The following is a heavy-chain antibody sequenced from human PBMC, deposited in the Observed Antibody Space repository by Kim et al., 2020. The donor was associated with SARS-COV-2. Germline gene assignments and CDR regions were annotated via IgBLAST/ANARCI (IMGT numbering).Heavy chain of an antibody. CDR2: ISSGSSNI. Sequence: GGSLRLSCVASGFTISNYIMNWVRQAPGKGLEWVSSISSGSSNIKYADSVKGRFTISRDNAKNSLYLQMNSLRDEDTAVFYCVKAGGMDVWGQGTTVTVS. V-gene: IGHV3-48*02. CDR3: VKAGGMDV. CDR1: GFTISNYI. J-gene: IGHJ6*02.